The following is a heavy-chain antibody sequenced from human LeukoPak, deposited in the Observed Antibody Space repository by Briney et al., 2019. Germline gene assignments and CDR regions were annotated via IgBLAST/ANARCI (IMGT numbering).Heavy chain of an antibody. CDR2: IYYSGTT. Sequence: PSETLSLTCTVSGGSISSYYWSWIRQPPGKGLEWIGYIYYSGTTNYNPSLKSRVTISVDTSKNQFSLKLSSVTAADTAVYYCATLHSSSWYLIDYWGQGTLVTVSS. CDR1: GGSISSYY. V-gene: IGHV4-59*08. D-gene: IGHD6-13*01. J-gene: IGHJ4*02. CDR3: ATLHSSSWYLIDY.